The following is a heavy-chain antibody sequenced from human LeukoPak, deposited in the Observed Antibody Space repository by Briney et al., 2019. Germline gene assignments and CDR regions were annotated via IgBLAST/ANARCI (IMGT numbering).Heavy chain of an antibody. Sequence: SQTLSLTCTLSGGSISSGDYYWTWIRRPPGRGLEWIAYMYYSGSTYYNPSLKSRVTMSADTSKNQLSLKLSAVTAADTAVYYCARPYYYDSRIDPWGQGILVTVSS. CDR1: GGSISSGDYY. V-gene: IGHV4-30-4*01. CDR2: MYYSGST. D-gene: IGHD3-22*01. CDR3: ARPYYYDSRIDP. J-gene: IGHJ5*02.